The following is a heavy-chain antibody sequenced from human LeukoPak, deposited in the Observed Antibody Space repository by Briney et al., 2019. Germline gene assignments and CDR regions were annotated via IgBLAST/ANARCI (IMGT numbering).Heavy chain of an antibody. D-gene: IGHD6-6*01. CDR2: IDHRGSS. CDR3: ATRSSTLTAARCFDD. Sequence: SETLSLTCAVHGESFSAYFWSWVRQVPGKGLEWIGEIDHRGSSNYNPPLKSRATISVDTSKNHFSLSLTSVTAADTAVYYCATRSSTLTAARCFDDWGQGTVVTVSS. V-gene: IGHV4-34*01. CDR1: GESFSAYF. J-gene: IGHJ4*03.